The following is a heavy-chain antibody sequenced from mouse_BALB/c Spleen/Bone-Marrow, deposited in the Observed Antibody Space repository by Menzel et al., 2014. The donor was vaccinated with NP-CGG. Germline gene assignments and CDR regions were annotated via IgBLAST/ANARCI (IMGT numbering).Heavy chain of an antibody. CDR1: GFNIKDTY. D-gene: IGHD2-1*01. Sequence: EVRLMESGAELVKPGASVKLSCTASGFNIKDTYMHWVKQRPEQGLEWIGRIDPAYGNTKYDPKFQGKATITADTSSNTAYLQLSSLTSEDTAVYYCARNGNYGAWFAYWGQGTLVTVSA. J-gene: IGHJ3*01. V-gene: IGHV14-3*02. CDR3: ARNGNYGAWFAY. CDR2: IDPAYGNT.